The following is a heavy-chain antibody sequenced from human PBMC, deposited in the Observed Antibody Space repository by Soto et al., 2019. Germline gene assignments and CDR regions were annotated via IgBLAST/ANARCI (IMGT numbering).Heavy chain of an antibody. V-gene: IGHV4-31*03. CDR2: IYYSGST. J-gene: IGHJ6*02. CDR3: ARVCGGDCHYGMDV. D-gene: IGHD2-21*02. CDR1: GGSVSSGGYY. Sequence: SETLSLTCTVSGGSVSSGGYYWSWIRQHPGKGLEWIGYIYYSGSTYYNPSLKSRVTISVDTSKNQFSLKLSSVTAADTAVYYCARVCGGDCHYGMDVWGQGTTVTVSS.